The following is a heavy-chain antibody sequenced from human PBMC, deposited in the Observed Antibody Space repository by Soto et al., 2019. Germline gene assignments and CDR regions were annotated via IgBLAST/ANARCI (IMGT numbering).Heavy chain of an antibody. CDR3: ARVGYCGGDCSLPDY. V-gene: IGHV4-59*01. CDR2: IYYSGST. D-gene: IGHD2-21*02. J-gene: IGHJ4*02. CDR1: GGSISSYF. Sequence: PSETLSLTCTVSGGSISSYFWSWIRQPPGKGLEWIGYIYYSGSTNYNPSLKSRVTISVDTSKNQLSLKLSSVTAADTAVYYCARVGYCGGDCSLPDYWGQGTLVTVSS.